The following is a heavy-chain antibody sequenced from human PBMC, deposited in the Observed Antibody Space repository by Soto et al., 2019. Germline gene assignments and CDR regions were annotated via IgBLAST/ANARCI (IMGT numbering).Heavy chain of an antibody. J-gene: IGHJ4*02. Sequence: PGGSLRLSCAASGFTFSSYGMHWVRQAPCKGLEWVAFIWHDGGNKFYAESVKGRFTISRDNSKNTLYLQMTSLSAEDTAMYYCARDGDVNTGFGKDYWGQGTLVTVSS. CDR2: IWHDGGNK. V-gene: IGHV3-33*01. D-gene: IGHD3-16*01. CDR3: ARDGDVNTGFGKDY. CDR1: GFTFSSYG.